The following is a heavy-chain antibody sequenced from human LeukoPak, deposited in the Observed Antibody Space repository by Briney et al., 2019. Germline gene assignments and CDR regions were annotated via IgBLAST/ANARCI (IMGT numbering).Heavy chain of an antibody. CDR2: INHSGST. Sequence: SETLSLTCAVYGGSFSGYYWSWIRQPPGKGLEWIGEINHSGSTNYNPSLKSRVTISVDTSKNQFSLKLSSVTAADTAVYYCARGPRRLLWFGELFDPWGQGTLVTVSS. J-gene: IGHJ5*02. D-gene: IGHD3-10*01. CDR3: ARGPRRLLWFGELFDP. V-gene: IGHV4-34*01. CDR1: GGSFSGYY.